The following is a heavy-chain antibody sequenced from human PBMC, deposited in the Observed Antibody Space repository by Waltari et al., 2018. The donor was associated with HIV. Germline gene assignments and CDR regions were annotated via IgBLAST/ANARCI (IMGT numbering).Heavy chain of an antibody. CDR1: GFTFSNYG. Sequence: EVQVLESGGALVQPGGSLRLSCAASGFTFSNYGMGWVRQAPGKGRGLVAMISGRGVTTYYADAVMGRSTVSRNNSKNTLYRQMNSLRAEDTAVYFCVKEYQYSHSWYSYYGMDVWGQGTTVTVSS. V-gene: IGHV3-23*01. J-gene: IGHJ6*02. CDR2: ISGRGVTT. D-gene: IGHD6-13*01. CDR3: VKEYQYSHSWYSYYGMDV.